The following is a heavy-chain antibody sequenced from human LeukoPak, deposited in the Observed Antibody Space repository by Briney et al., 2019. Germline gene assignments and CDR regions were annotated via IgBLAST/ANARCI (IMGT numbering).Heavy chain of an antibody. CDR2: ISYSGST. D-gene: IGHD3-10*01. CDR3: ARAGGSGSYPTVFES. Sequence: SETLSLTCTVSGGSISSNFWSWVRQPPGKGLGWIGHISYSGSTNYNPSLQSRVTISRDTSKNQFSLKMTSVTAADTAVYYCARAGGSGSYPTVFESWGQGTLVTVSS. V-gene: IGHV4-59*01. CDR1: GGSISSNF. J-gene: IGHJ4*02.